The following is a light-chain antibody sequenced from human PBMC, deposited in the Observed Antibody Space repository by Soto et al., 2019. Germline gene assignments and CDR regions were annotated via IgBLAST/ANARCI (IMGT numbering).Light chain of an antibody. V-gene: IGLV2-14*01. Sequence: LTQPASVSGSPGQSITISCTGTSSDVGGYNYVSWYQQHPGKAPKLMIYEVSNRPSGVSNRFSGCKSGNTASLTISGLQAEDVADYYCSSYTSSSTLGVFGTGTKVTVL. CDR2: EVS. CDR3: SSYTSSSTLGV. CDR1: SSDVGGYNY. J-gene: IGLJ1*01.